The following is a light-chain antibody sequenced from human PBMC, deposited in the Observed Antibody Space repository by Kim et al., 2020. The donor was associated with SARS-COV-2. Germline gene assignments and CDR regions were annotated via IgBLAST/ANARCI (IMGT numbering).Light chain of an antibody. V-gene: IGKV3-20*01. CDR3: QQYGRSLWT. CDR1: QSVSSGY. Sequence: SPGERATPSCRASQSVSSGYLAWYQQKPGQAPRLLICGTSSRATGIPDRFSGSVSGTDFTLTISRLEPDDFAVYYCQQYGRSLWTFGQGTKVDIK. J-gene: IGKJ1*01. CDR2: GTS.